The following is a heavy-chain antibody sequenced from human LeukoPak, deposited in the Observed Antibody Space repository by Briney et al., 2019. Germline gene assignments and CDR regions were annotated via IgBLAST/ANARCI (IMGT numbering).Heavy chain of an antibody. CDR3: ARGPLTYYYDSSGYYGVY. D-gene: IGHD3-22*01. V-gene: IGHV1-8*01. J-gene: IGHJ4*02. Sequence: GASVKVSCKASGYTFTSYDINWVRQATGQGLDWMGWMNPNSGNTGYAQKFQGRVTMTRNTSISTAYMELSSLRSEDTAVYYCARGPLTYYYDSSGYYGVYWGQGTLVTVSS. CDR2: MNPNSGNT. CDR1: GYTFTSYD.